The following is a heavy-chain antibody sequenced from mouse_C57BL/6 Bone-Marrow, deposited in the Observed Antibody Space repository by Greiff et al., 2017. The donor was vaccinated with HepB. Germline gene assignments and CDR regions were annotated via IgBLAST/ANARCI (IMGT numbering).Heavy chain of an antibody. D-gene: IGHD2-1*01. CDR2: ISSGGDYI. CDR1: GFTFSSYA. J-gene: IGHJ3*01. V-gene: IGHV5-9-1*02. Sequence: DVQLVESGEGLVKPGGSLKLSCAASGFTFSSYAMSWVRQTPEKRLEWVAYISSGGDYIYYSDTVKGRFTISRDSARNTLYLQMSSLKSEDTAMYYCTRGPSTMAFAYWGQGTLVTVSA. CDR3: TRGPSTMAFAY.